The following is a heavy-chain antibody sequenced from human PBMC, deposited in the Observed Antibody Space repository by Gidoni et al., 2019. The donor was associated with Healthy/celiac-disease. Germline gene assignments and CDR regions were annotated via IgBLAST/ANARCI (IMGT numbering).Heavy chain of an antibody. CDR3: ARDQDDYGDYVKWFDP. V-gene: IGHV3-21*01. CDR1: GFTFSSYS. CDR2: ISSSSSYI. D-gene: IGHD4-17*01. J-gene: IGHJ5*02. Sequence: EVQLVESGGGLVKPGGSLRLACAASGFTFSSYSMNWVRQAPGKGLEWVSTISSSSSYIYYADSVKGRFTISRDNAKNSLYLQMNSRRAEDTAVYYCARDQDDYGDYVKWFDPWGQGTLVTVSS.